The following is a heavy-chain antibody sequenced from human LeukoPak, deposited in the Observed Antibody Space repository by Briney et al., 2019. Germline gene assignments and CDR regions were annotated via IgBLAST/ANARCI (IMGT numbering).Heavy chain of an antibody. CDR2: ISSGSSTT. V-gene: IGHV3-48*01. J-gene: IGHJ4*02. D-gene: IGHD2-2*01. CDR1: GFTFSSYS. Sequence: GGSLRLSCAASGFTFSSYSMKWVRQAPGKGLDWLSYISSGSSTTYYADSVKGRFTISRDNSKNTLYLQMNSLRAEDTAVYYCAKDRVVVPAAMLGYWGQGTLVTVSS. CDR3: AKDRVVVPAAMLGY.